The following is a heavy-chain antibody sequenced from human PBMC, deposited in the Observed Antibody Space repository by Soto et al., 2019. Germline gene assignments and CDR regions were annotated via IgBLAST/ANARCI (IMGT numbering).Heavy chain of an antibody. CDR2: IYSGGST. CDR1: GFTVSSNY. J-gene: IGHJ3*02. CDR3: ARGWGLRFLEWLNDAFDI. D-gene: IGHD3-3*01. Sequence: GGSLRLSCAASGFTVSSNYMSWVRQAPGKGLEWVSVIYSGGSTYYADSVKGRFTISRHNSKNTLYLQMNSLRSEDTAVYYCARGWGLRFLEWLNDAFDIWGQGTMVTVSS. V-gene: IGHV3-53*04.